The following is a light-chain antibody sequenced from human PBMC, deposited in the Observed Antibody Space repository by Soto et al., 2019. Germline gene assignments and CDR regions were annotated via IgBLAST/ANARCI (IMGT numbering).Light chain of an antibody. CDR2: SNN. Sequence: QPVLTQPPSASGTPGQRVTISCSGSSSNIGSNTVNWYRQLPGTAPKLLIYSNNQRPSGVPDRFSGSKSGTSASLAISGLQSEDEAVYYCAAWDDSLNGVVFGGGTKLTVL. CDR3: AAWDDSLNGVV. J-gene: IGLJ2*01. V-gene: IGLV1-44*01. CDR1: SSNIGSNT.